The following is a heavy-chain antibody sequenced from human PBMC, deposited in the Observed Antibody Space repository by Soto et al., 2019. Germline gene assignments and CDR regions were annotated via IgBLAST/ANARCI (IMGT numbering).Heavy chain of an antibody. D-gene: IGHD3-22*01. Sequence: QVQLQESGPGLVKPSETLPLICTVSGGSISSSSYYWGWIRQPPGKGLEWIGSINYRGSTYHNPSHKSRVTMSVDTPKNQFSLNLSSVAAADTAVYYCARHHDSSGYYDYWGQGTLVTVSS. CDR1: GGSISSSSYY. CDR3: ARHHDSSGYYDY. V-gene: IGHV4-39*01. CDR2: INYRGST. J-gene: IGHJ4*02.